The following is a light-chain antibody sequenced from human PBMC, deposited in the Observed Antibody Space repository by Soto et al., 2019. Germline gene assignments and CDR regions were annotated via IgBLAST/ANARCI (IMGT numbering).Light chain of an antibody. V-gene: IGKV2-30*01. CDR2: RVS. J-gene: IGKJ2*01. CDR1: QSLVYSDGNTY. CDR3: MQGTHWPPMYT. Sequence: DVVVTQSPHSLPVTLGQPASISCRSSQSLVYSDGNTYLSWFQQRPGQSPRRLIYRVSNRDSGVPDRFCGSGSGTHFTLKISRVEAEDVGVYYCMQGTHWPPMYTFGQGTKLEIK.